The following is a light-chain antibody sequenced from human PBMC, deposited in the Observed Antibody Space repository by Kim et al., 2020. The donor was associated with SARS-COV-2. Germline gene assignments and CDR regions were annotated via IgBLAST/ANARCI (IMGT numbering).Light chain of an antibody. CDR3: QQRNNWPPAVT. CDR2: DAA. Sequence: PGERAILSCRASQTIGISLGWYQHKLGQAPRLLIYDAANRAASIPDRFSGGWSGTDFTLTISSLEPEDFAIYYCQQRNNWPPAVTFGGGTKVDIK. J-gene: IGKJ4*01. V-gene: IGKV3-11*01. CDR1: QTIGIS.